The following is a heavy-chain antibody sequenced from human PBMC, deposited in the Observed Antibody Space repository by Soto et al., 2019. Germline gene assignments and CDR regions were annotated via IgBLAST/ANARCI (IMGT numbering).Heavy chain of an antibody. CDR2: IIPIFGTA. D-gene: IGHD6-6*01. CDR1: GYTFTSYG. V-gene: IGHV1-69*13. Sequence: SVKVSCKASGYTFTSYGISWVRQAPGQGLEWMGGIIPIFGTANYAQKFQGRVTITADESTSTAYMELSSLRSEDTAVYYCARDLTSSSSGFDPWGQGTLVTVSS. J-gene: IGHJ5*02. CDR3: ARDLTSSSSGFDP.